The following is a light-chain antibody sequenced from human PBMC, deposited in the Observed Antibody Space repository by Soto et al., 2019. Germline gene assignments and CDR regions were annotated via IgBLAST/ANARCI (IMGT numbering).Light chain of an antibody. J-gene: IGKJ5*01. CDR1: QSVSSSY. CDR3: QQYGSPT. Sequence: EIVLTQSPGTLSLSPGARAPLSCRASQSVSSSYLAWYQQKPGQAPRLLIYGASSRATGIPDRFSGSGSGTDFTLTISRLEPEDFAVYYCQQYGSPTFGQGTRLEIK. V-gene: IGKV3-20*01. CDR2: GAS.